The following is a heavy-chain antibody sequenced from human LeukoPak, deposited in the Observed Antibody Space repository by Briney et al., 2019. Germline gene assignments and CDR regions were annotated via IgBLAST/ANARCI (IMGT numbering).Heavy chain of an antibody. Sequence: TLSLTCGVSGGSITTTNFWSWVRQPPGGGLEWIGEISLRGRTQYNPSLKSRVNISMDESKNHLYLSLASVTAADTAVYYCSRESGPYCPFGHWGQGTLVAVTS. CDR1: GGSITTTNF. CDR3: SRESGPYCPFGH. CDR2: ISLRGRT. D-gene: IGHD1-26*01. V-gene: IGHV4-4*02. J-gene: IGHJ5*02.